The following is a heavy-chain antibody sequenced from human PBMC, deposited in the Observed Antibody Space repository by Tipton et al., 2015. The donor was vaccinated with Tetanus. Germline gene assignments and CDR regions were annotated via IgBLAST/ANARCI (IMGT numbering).Heavy chain of an antibody. V-gene: IGHV3-33*01. D-gene: IGHD4-17*01. CDR3: VRDRLRSKYFSGMDV. Sequence: SLRLSCAASGFTFSAFDMHWVRQAPGKGLEWVAVIWHDGSNEYYADSVKGRFTISRDNSKNTVNLQMNSLRVEDTAVYFCVRDRLRSKYFSGMDVWGQGNTVIVSS. J-gene: IGHJ6*02. CDR1: GFTFSAFD. CDR2: IWHDGSNE.